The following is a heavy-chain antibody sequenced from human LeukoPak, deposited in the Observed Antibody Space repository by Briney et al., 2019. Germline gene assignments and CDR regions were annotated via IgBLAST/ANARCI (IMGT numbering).Heavy chain of an antibody. CDR2: ISGSGGST. CDR1: GFTFSSYA. V-gene: IGHV3-23*01. CDR3: AKDHLGVVVTAIIPSWGGAFDI. J-gene: IGHJ3*02. Sequence: GGSLRLSCAASGFTFSSYAMSWVRQAPGKGLERVSAISGSGGSTYYADSVKGRFTISRDNSKNTLYLQMNSLRAEDTAVYYCAKDHLGVVVTAIIPSWGGAFDIWGQGTMVTVSS. D-gene: IGHD2-21*02.